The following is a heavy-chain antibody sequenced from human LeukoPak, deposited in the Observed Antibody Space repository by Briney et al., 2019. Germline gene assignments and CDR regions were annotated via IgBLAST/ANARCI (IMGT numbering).Heavy chain of an antibody. J-gene: IGHJ5*02. D-gene: IGHD2-15*01. CDR2: FDPEDGET. CDR1: GGTFSSYA. V-gene: IGHV1-24*01. Sequence: GASVKVSCKASGGTFSSYAISWVRQAPGQGLEWMGGFDPEDGETIYAQKFQGRVTMTEDTSTDTAYMELSSLRSEDTAVYYCATDLRPYCSGGSCYQDWFDPWGQGTLVTVSS. CDR3: ATDLRPYCSGGSCYQDWFDP.